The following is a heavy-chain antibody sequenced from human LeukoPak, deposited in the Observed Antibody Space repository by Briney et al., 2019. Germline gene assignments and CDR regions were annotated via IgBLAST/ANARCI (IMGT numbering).Heavy chain of an antibody. CDR3: ARGASGRTSLPGVCFDY. CDR1: GYTFTSYA. D-gene: IGHD2-2*01. CDR2: INAGNGNT. J-gene: IGHJ4*02. V-gene: IGHV1-3*01. Sequence: ASVKVSCKASGYTFTSYAMHWVRQAPGQRLEWMGWINAGNGNTKYSQKFQGRVTITRDTSASTAYMELSSLRSEDTAVYYCARGASGRTSLPGVCFDYWGQGTLVTVSS.